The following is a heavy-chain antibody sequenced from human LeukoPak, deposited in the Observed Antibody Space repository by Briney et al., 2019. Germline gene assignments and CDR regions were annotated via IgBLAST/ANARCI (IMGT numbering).Heavy chain of an antibody. CDR3: ARDVVVVVPAAAHFDY. CDR1: RYTFTSYY. J-gene: IGHJ4*02. CDR2: INPSGGST. V-gene: IGHV1-46*01. Sequence: ASVKVSCKASRYTFTSYYMHWVRQAPGQGLEWMGIINPSGGSTSYAQKFQGRVTMTRDTSISTAYMELSRLRSDDTAVYYCARDVVVVVPAAAHFDYWGQGTLVTVSS. D-gene: IGHD2-2*01.